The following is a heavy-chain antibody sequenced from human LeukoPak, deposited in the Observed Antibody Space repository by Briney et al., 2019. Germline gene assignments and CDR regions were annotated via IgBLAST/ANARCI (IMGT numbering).Heavy chain of an antibody. CDR1: GLTFRTTW. D-gene: IGHD6-19*01. CDR3: ARDSSGWYVGGSRGLFDY. Sequence: GGSLRLSCATSGLTFRTTWMHWVRQAPGKGLMWVSRMNGEGTTIDYADSVKGRFTISRDNSKNTLYLQMNSLRAEDTAVYYCARDSSGWYVGGSRGLFDYWGQGTLVTVSS. V-gene: IGHV3-74*01. CDR2: MNGEGTTI. J-gene: IGHJ4*02.